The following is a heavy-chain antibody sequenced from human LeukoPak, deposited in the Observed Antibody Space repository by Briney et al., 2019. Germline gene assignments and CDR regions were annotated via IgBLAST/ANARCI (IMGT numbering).Heavy chain of an antibody. CDR3: AKSYKVIVEGYKSGYYFDY. CDR2: IKQDGSEK. V-gene: IGHV3-7*03. J-gene: IGHJ4*02. Sequence: GGSLRLSCAASGFIFSSYWMSWVRQAPGKGLEWVANIKQDGSEKDYVDSVKGRFTISRDNAKNSLYLQMNSLRAEDTAVYYCAKSYKVIVEGYKSGYYFDYWGQGTLVTVSS. D-gene: IGHD3-22*01. CDR1: GFIFSSYW.